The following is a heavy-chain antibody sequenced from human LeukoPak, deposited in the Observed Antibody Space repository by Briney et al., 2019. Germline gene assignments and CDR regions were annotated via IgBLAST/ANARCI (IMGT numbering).Heavy chain of an antibody. CDR3: ARGRGLYYDFWRGYVF. J-gene: IGHJ4*02. CDR1: GGSFSGYY. CDR2: INHSGST. V-gene: IGHV4-34*01. D-gene: IGHD3-3*01. Sequence: PSETLSLTCAVYGGSFSGYYWSWIRQPPGKGLEWIGEINHSGSTNYNPSLKSRVTISVDTSKNQFSLKLSSVTAADTAVYYCARGRGLYYDFWRGYVFWGQGTLVTVSS.